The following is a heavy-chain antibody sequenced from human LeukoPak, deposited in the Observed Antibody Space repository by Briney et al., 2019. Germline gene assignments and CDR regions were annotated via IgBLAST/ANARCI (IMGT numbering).Heavy chain of an antibody. J-gene: IGHJ6*02. CDR2: ISYDESTK. D-gene: IGHD6-13*01. Sequence: GGSLRLSCAASGFTFSTYGMHWVRQAPGKGLEWVAVISYDESTKYYADSVKGRFTISRDNSKGTLYLQMNSLRAEDAAVYYCAKGIATAGTHYYYGMDVCGQGTTVTVSS. CDR3: AKGIATAGTHYYYGMDV. CDR1: GFTFSTYG. V-gene: IGHV3-30*18.